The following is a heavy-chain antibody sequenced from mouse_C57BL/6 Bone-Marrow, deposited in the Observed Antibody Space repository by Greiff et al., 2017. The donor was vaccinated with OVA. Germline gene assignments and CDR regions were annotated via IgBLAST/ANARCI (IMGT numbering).Heavy chain of an antibody. D-gene: IGHD1-1*01. Sequence: VQLQQPGAELVRPGSSVKLSCKASGYTFTSYWMHWVKQRPIQGLEWIGNIDPSDSETHYNQKFKDKATLTVDKSSSTAYMQLSSLTSEDSAVYYCAREEGTTVVANWYFDVWGTGTTVTVSS. V-gene: IGHV1-52*01. CDR1: GYTFTSYW. J-gene: IGHJ1*03. CDR3: AREEGTTVVANWYFDV. CDR2: IDPSDSET.